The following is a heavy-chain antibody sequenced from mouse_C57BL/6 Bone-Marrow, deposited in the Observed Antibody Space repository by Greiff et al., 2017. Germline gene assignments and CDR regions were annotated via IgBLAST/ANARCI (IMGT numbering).Heavy chain of an antibody. CDR3: TGCYYGWFAY. J-gene: IGHJ3*01. CDR1: GFTFSDAW. Sequence: EVKLVESGGGLVQPGGSMKLSCAASGFTFSDAWMDWVRQSPEQGLEWVAEIRNKANNNATYYAESVKGRFTISRDASKSSVYLQMNNLSAEDNGIYYCTGCYYGWFAYWGQGTLVTVSA. D-gene: IGHD1-1*01. CDR2: IRNKANNNAT. V-gene: IGHV6-6*01.